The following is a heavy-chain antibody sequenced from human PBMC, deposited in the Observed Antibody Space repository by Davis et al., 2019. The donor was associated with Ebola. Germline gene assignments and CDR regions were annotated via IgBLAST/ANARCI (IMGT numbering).Heavy chain of an antibody. V-gene: IGHV4-59*12. CDR3: ARARGYSYYDY. D-gene: IGHD5-18*01. CDR1: GGSISSYY. J-gene: IGHJ4*02. CDR2: IYYSGST. Sequence: MPSETLSLTCTVSGGSISSYYWSWIRQPPGKGLEWIGNIYYSGSTNYNPSLKSRVIISVDTSKNQFSLKLSSVTAADTAVYYCARARGYSYYDYWGQGTLVTVSS.